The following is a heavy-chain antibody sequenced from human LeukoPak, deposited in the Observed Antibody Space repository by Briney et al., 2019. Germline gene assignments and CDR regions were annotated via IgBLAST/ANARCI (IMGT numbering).Heavy chain of an antibody. CDR1: GFTFTSSA. CDR3: AAAVAPYHYYGMDV. Sequence: GTSVKVSCKASGFTFTSSAMQWVRQARGQRLEWIGWIVVGSGNTNYAQKFQERVTITRDMSTSTAYMELSSLRSEDTAVYYCAAAVAPYHYYGMDVWGQGTTVTVSS. V-gene: IGHV1-58*02. CDR2: IVVGSGNT. D-gene: IGHD6-19*01. J-gene: IGHJ6*02.